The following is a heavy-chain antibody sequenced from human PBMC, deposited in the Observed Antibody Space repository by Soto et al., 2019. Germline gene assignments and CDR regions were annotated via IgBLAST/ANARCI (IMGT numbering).Heavy chain of an antibody. CDR3: AKDGSSWYLSGTRYYFDY. D-gene: IGHD6-13*01. J-gene: IGHJ4*02. Sequence: GGSLRLSCAASGFTFSSYAMSWVRQAPGKGLEWVSAISGSGGSTYYADSVKGRFTISRDNSKNTLYLQMNSLRAEDTAVYYCAKDGSSWYLSGTRYYFDYWGQGTLVTASS. CDR1: GFTFSSYA. V-gene: IGHV3-23*01. CDR2: ISGSGGST.